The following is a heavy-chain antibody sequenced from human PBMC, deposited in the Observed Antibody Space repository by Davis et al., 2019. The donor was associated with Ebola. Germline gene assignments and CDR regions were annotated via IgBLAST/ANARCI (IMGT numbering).Heavy chain of an antibody. Sequence: SCKASGFTFSSYWMHWVRQAPGKGLVWVSRINSDGSSTSYADSVKGRFTISRDNSKNTLYLQMNSLRAEDTAVYYCTRDLNQLLGYGMDVWGQGTTVTVSS. CDR2: INSDGSST. V-gene: IGHV3-74*01. CDR3: TRDLNQLLGYGMDV. CDR1: GFTFSSYW. D-gene: IGHD2-2*01. J-gene: IGHJ6*02.